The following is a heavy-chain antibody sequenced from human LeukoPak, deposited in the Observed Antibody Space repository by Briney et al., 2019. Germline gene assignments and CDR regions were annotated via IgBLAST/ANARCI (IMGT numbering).Heavy chain of an antibody. CDR1: GFTFSSYA. J-gene: IGHJ4*02. CDR3: ARLWSAPDY. D-gene: IGHD3-10*02. CDR2: ISYDGSNK. Sequence: PGGSLRLSCAASGFTFSSYAMHWVRQAPGKGLEWVAVISYDGSNKYYADSVKGRSTISRDNAKNSLYLQMNSLRADDTAVYYCARLWSAPDYWGQGTVVTVSS. V-gene: IGHV3-30-3*01.